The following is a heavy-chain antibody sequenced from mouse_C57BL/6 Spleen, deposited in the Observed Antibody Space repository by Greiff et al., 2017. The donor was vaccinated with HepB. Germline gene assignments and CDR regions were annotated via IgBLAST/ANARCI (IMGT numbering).Heavy chain of an antibody. Sequence: QVQLKESGAELVMPGASVKLSCKASGYTFTSYWMHWVKQRPGQGLEWIGEIDPSDSYTNYNQKFKGKSTLTVDKSSSTAYMQLSSLTSEDSAVYYCARGDGYYVAYWGQGTLVTVSA. D-gene: IGHD2-3*01. CDR2: IDPSDSYT. CDR1: GYTFTSYW. J-gene: IGHJ3*01. CDR3: ARGDGYYVAY. V-gene: IGHV1-69*01.